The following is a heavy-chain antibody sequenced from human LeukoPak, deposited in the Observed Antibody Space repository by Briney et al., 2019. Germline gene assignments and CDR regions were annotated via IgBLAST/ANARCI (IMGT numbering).Heavy chain of an antibody. J-gene: IGHJ3*02. CDR1: GGSINSHY. V-gene: IGHV4-59*11. Sequence: SETLSLTCTVSGGSINSHYCNWIRQSPGKGLEWIGCIYNSGSINYNPSLKSRVTISVDASKNQFSLKLSSVTAADTAIYYCATKVRGGFDIWGQGTMVTVSS. D-gene: IGHD2-15*01. CDR2: IYNSGSI. CDR3: ATKVRGGFDI.